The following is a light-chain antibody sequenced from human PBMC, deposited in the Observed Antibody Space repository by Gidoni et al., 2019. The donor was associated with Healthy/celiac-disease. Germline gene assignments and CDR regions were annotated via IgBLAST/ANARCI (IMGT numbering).Light chain of an antibody. CDR1: RSDVGSYNL. CDR3: CSYAGSSTWV. Sequence: QSALTQPASVSGSPGQSIPISCTGTRSDVGSYNLVPWYQTHPGRAPKLMIYEVSKRPSGVSTRFSGSKSGNTASLTISGLQAEDEADYYCCSYAGSSTWVFGGGTKLTVL. J-gene: IGLJ3*02. CDR2: EVS. V-gene: IGLV2-23*02.